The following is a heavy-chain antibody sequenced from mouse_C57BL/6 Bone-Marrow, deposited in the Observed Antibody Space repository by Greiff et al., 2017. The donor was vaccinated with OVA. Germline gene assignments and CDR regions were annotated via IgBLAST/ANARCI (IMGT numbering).Heavy chain of an antibody. D-gene: IGHD1-1*01. Sequence: EVQLQQSGPVLVKPGASVKMSCKASGYTFTDYYMNWVKQSHGKSLEWIGVINPYNGGTSYNQKFKGKATLTVDKSSSTAYMELNSLTSEDSAVYYCGFITTVVATNDYWGQGTTLTVSS. CDR2: INPYNGGT. CDR3: GFITTVVATNDY. CDR1: GYTFTDYY. V-gene: IGHV1-19*01. J-gene: IGHJ2*01.